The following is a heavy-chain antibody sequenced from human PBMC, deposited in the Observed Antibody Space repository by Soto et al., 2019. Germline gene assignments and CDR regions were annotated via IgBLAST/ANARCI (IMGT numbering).Heavy chain of an antibody. J-gene: IGHJ4*02. CDR2: IYYSGST. Sequence: SETLSLTCTVSGGSISSGDYYRSWIRQPPGKGLEWIGYIYYSGSTYYNPSLKSRVTISVDTSKNQFSLKLSSVTAADTAVYYCARAAYSSGFVDYWGQGTLVTVSS. D-gene: IGHD6-19*01. CDR3: ARAAYSSGFVDY. V-gene: IGHV4-30-4*01. CDR1: GGSISSGDYY.